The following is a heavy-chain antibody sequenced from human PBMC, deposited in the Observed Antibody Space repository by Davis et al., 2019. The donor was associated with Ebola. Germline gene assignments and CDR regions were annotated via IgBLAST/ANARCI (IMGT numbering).Heavy chain of an antibody. CDR3: TKRLGRDHYGMDV. D-gene: IGHD7-27*01. CDR2: ISGSGAST. J-gene: IGHJ6*04. V-gene: IGHV3-23*01. Sequence: PGGSLRLSCAASGFTFSSYGMSWVRQAPGKGLEWVSVISGSGASTYYADSVRGRFTVSRDNSKNTLYLQMNYLRAEDTALYYCTKRLGRDHYGMDVWGKGTTVTVSS. CDR1: GFTFSSYG.